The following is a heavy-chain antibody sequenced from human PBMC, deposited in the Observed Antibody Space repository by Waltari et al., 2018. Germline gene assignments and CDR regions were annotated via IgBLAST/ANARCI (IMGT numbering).Heavy chain of an antibody. J-gene: IGHJ3*02. D-gene: IGHD2-21*01. CDR3: ARDMAPCGGDCYSAFDI. Sequence: EVQLVETGGGLIQPGGSLRLSCAASGFTVRSNYMSWVRQAPGKGLEWVSVIYSGGSTYYADSVKGRFTISRDNSKNTLYLQMNSLRAEDTAVYYCARDMAPCGGDCYSAFDIWGQGTMVTVSS. CDR1: GFTVRSNY. CDR2: IYSGGST. V-gene: IGHV3-53*02.